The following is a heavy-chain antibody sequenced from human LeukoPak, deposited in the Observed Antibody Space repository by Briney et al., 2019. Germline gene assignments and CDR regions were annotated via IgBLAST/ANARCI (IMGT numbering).Heavy chain of an antibody. CDR1: GGSISSYY. CDR2: IYYSGST. V-gene: IGHV4-59*01. D-gene: IGHD2-15*01. CDR3: ARVPYSRVLNYYYGMDV. Sequence: SETLSLTCTVSGGSISSYYWSWIRQPPGKGLEWIGYIYYSGSTNYNPSLKSRVTISVDTSKNQFSLKLSSVTAADTAVYYCARVPYSRVLNYYYGMDVWGQGTTVTVSS. J-gene: IGHJ6*02.